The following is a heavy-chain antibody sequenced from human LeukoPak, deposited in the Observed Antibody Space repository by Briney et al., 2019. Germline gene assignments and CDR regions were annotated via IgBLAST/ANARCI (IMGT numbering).Heavy chain of an antibody. CDR2: INTSGST. CDR1: GGSISSYY. V-gene: IGHV4-4*07. D-gene: IGHD3-22*01. Sequence: SETLSLTCTVSGGSISSYYWSWIRQPAGKGLEWIGRINTSGSTNYNPSLKSRVTMSVDTSKNQFSLKLSSVTAADTAVYYCARVSRGYYDSSGYYYFDYWGQGTLVTVSS. CDR3: ARVSRGYYDSSGYYYFDY. J-gene: IGHJ4*02.